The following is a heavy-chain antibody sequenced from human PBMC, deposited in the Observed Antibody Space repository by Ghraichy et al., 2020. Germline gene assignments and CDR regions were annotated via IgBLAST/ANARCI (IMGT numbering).Heavy chain of an antibody. CDR2: INAGNGNT. Sequence: ASVKVSCKASGYTFTSYAMHWVRQAPGPRLEWMGWINAGNGNTKYSQKFQGRVTITRDTSASTAYMELSSLRSEDTAVYYCARGNDYYGSGSYYGMDVWGQGTTVTVSS. D-gene: IGHD3-10*01. V-gene: IGHV1-3*01. J-gene: IGHJ6*02. CDR1: GYTFTSYA. CDR3: ARGNDYYGSGSYYGMDV.